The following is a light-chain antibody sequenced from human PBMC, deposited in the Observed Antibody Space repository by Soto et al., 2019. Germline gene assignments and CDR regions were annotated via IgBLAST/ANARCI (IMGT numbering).Light chain of an antibody. CDR2: STN. J-gene: IGLJ2*01. CDR1: SGSVSTSYY. V-gene: IGLV8-61*01. Sequence: QAVVTQEPSFSVSPGGTVTLTCGLSSGSVSTSYYPSWYQQTPGQAPRTLIYSTNTRSSGVPDRFSGSILGIKAALTITGAQADDESDYYCALYMGSGISIFGGGTKLTVL. CDR3: ALYMGSGISI.